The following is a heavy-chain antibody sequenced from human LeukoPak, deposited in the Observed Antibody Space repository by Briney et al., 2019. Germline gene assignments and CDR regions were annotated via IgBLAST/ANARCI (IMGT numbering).Heavy chain of an antibody. J-gene: IGHJ3*01. CDR3: ARLRAMAGHRGGFDF. CDR2: VYYTGNT. CDR1: GDSTSYHNYY. D-gene: IGHD6-19*01. Sequence: SETLSLTCAVSGDSTSYHNYYWAWIRQPPGKGLEWIGTVYYTGNTYYTPSLKSRVPISVHTTKNQFSLQLSSLTTPDTTIFYCARLRAMAGHRGGFDFWGRGTMVTVSS. V-gene: IGHV4-39*01.